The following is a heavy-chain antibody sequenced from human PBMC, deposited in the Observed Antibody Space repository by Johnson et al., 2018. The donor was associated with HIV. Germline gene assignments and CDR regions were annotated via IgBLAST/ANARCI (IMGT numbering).Heavy chain of an antibody. CDR1: GFTFDDYA. CDR2: ISWNSGSI. Sequence: VQLVESGGGVVRPGGSLRLSCAASGFTFDDYAMHWVRQAPGKGLEWVSGISWNSGSIGYADSVKGRFTISRDNAKNSLYLQMNSLRAEDTALYYCARKWELLSAFDFWGQGTMLTVSS. D-gene: IGHD1-26*01. CDR3: ARKWELLSAFDF. V-gene: IGHV3-9*01. J-gene: IGHJ3*01.